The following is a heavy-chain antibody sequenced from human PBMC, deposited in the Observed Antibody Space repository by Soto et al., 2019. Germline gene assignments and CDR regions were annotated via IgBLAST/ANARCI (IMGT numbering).Heavy chain of an antibody. CDR2: IYKSATT. CDR1: GDSISSVDYF. V-gene: IGHV4-30-4*01. CDR3: ARGRYCLTGRCFPNWFDS. D-gene: IGHD2-15*01. J-gene: IGHJ5*01. Sequence: LSLTCSVSGDSISSVDYFWAWIRQPPGQALEYIGYIYKSATTYYNPSFESQVAISLDTSKSQFSLNVTSVTAADTAVYFCARGRYCLTGRCFPNWFDSWGQGTLVTVSS.